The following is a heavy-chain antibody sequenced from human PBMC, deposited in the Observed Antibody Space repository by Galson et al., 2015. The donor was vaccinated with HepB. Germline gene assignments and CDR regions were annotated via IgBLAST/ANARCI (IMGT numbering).Heavy chain of an antibody. D-gene: IGHD6-13*01. CDR2: IDPSDSYT. CDR1: GYSFPSYW. Sequence: QSGAEVTKPGESLRISCKGSGYSFPSYWISWVRQMPGKGLEWMGRIDPSDSYTNYSPSFQGHVTISADKSISTAYLQWSSLKASDTAMYYCATTLIAAAGNDAFDIWGQGTMVTVSS. V-gene: IGHV5-10-1*01. CDR3: ATTLIAAAGNDAFDI. J-gene: IGHJ3*02.